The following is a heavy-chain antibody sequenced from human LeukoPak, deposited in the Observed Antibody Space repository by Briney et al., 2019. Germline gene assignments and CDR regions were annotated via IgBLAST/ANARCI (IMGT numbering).Heavy chain of an antibody. D-gene: IGHD6-19*01. CDR2: ISGSDSSK. CDR3: AKGGGWLYYFDY. Sequence: GGSLRLSCVASGFTFSPFTMNWVRQAPGKGLEWVSAISGSDSSKWYADSVKGRFTISRDDSKNTVYLQMNSLRADDTAVYYCAKGGGWLYYFDYWGQGTLVTVSS. CDR1: GFTFSPFT. V-gene: IGHV3-23*01. J-gene: IGHJ4*02.